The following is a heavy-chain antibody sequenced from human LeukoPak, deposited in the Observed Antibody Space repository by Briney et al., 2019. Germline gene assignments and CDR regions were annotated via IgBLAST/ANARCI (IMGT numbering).Heavy chain of an antibody. CDR1: GGSFSGYY. V-gene: IGHV4-34*01. CDR2: INHSGST. Sequence: PSETLSLTCAVYGGSFSGYYWSWIRQPPGKGLEWIAEINHSGSTNYNPSLKSRVTISVDTSKNQFSLKLSSVTAADTAVYYCARGVGRIAAAGTAFDYWGQGTLVTVSS. J-gene: IGHJ4*02. D-gene: IGHD6-13*01. CDR3: ARGVGRIAAAGTAFDY.